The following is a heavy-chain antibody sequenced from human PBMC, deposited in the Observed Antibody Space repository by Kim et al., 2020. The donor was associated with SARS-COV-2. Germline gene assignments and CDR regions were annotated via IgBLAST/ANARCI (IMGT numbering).Heavy chain of an antibody. D-gene: IGHD4-17*01. CDR3: ARVGYGDYEDDWFDP. CDR2: IIPILGIA. J-gene: IGHJ5*02. Sequence: SVKVSCKASGGTFSSYTISWVRQAPGQGLEWMGRIIPILGIANYAQKFQGRVTITADKSTSTAYMELSSLRSEDTAVYYCARVGYGDYEDDWFDPWGQGTLVTVSS. V-gene: IGHV1-69*02. CDR1: GGTFSSYT.